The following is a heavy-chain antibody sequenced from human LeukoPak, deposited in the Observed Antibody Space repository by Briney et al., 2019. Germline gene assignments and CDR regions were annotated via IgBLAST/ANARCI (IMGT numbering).Heavy chain of an antibody. CDR2: IIPIFGTA. Sequence: SVKVSCKASGYTFTSYDINWVRQATGQGLEWMGGIIPIFGTANYAQKFQGRVTITADESTSTAYMELSSLRSEDTAVYYCASVVEFKFDYWGQGTLVTVSS. J-gene: IGHJ4*02. D-gene: IGHD3-10*01. CDR3: ASVVEFKFDY. V-gene: IGHV1-69*13. CDR1: GYTFTSYD.